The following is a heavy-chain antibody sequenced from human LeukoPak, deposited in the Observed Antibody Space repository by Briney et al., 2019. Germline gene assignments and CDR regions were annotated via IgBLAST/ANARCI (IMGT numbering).Heavy chain of an antibody. Sequence: SETLSLTCAVYGGFFSGYYWSWIRQPPGKGLEWIGEINHSGSTNYNPSLKSRVTISVDTSKNQFSLKLSSVTAADTAVYDCARGRRPLVPAALGWGQGTLVTVSS. V-gene: IGHV4-34*01. D-gene: IGHD2-2*01. CDR2: INHSGST. CDR1: GGFFSGYY. CDR3: ARGRRPLVPAALG. J-gene: IGHJ4*02.